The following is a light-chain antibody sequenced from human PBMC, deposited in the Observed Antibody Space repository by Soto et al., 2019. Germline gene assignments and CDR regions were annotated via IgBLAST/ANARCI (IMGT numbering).Light chain of an antibody. J-gene: IGKJ1*01. Sequence: DIVMTQSPDSLAVSLGERATFKCKYSQSILYSSNNKNYLAWYQQKPGQPPKLLIYWASTRESGVPDRFSGSGSGTDFTLTISSLQAEDVAVYYCQQYYSGWTFGQGTKVEIK. V-gene: IGKV4-1*01. CDR1: QSILYSSNNKNY. CDR3: QQYYSGWT. CDR2: WAS.